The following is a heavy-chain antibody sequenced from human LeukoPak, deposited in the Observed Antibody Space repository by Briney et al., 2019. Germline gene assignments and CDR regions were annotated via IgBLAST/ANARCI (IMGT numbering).Heavy chain of an antibody. Sequence: PGGSLRLSCAASGFTFSSYSMNWVRQAPGKGLEWVSSISSSSSYIYYADSVKGRFTISRDNSKNTLYLQMNSLRAEDTAVYYCAKDRGDLWFGELFDHWGQGTLVTVSS. D-gene: IGHD3-10*01. CDR1: GFTFSSYS. CDR2: ISSSSSYI. J-gene: IGHJ4*02. CDR3: AKDRGDLWFGELFDH. V-gene: IGHV3-21*01.